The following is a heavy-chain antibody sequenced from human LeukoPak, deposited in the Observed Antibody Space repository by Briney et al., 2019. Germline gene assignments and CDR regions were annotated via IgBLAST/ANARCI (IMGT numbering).Heavy chain of an antibody. Sequence: GGTLRLSCAASGFTFSSYGMSWVRQPPGKGLEWVSGIRATSGRTYHADSVKGRFTISRDNSENTLYLQMSSLGVEDTAVYYCARAAGYFDYWGQGTLVTVSS. D-gene: IGHD6-13*01. CDR1: GFTFSSYG. CDR3: ARAAGYFDY. V-gene: IGHV3-23*01. CDR2: IRATSGRT. J-gene: IGHJ4*02.